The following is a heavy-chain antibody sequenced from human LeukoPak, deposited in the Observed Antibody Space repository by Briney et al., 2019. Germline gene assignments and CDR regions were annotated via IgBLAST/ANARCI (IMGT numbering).Heavy chain of an antibody. J-gene: IGHJ4*02. V-gene: IGHV1-69*05. CDR1: GYTFTRYY. CDR3: ARDRDYYDSSPRGYFDY. D-gene: IGHD3-22*01. CDR2: IIPIFGTA. Sequence: GASVKVSCKASGYTFTRYYMHWVRQAPGQGLEWMGGIIPIFGTANYAQKFQGRVTITTDESTSTAYMELSSLRSEDTAVYYCARDRDYYDSSPRGYFDYWGQGTLVTVSS.